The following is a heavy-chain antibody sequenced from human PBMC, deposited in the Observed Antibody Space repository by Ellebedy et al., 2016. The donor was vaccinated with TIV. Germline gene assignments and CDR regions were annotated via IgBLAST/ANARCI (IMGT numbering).Heavy chain of an antibody. D-gene: IGHD3-22*01. CDR3: ARGLTNDDSRGWVFNI. CDR2: IHHDGSST. J-gene: IGHJ3*02. CDR1: GSTFSTYW. V-gene: IGHV3-74*01. Sequence: PGGSLRLSCTASGSTFSTYWMPWVRHAPGPCLLWVSRIHHDGSSTHYGDYVKGRCSISRDNAKNTLYLEMNSLRGEDTAVYYCARGLTNDDSRGWVFNIWGQGTLVTVSS.